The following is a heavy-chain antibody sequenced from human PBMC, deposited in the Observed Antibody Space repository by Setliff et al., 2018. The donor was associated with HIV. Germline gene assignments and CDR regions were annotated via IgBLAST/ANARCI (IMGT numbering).Heavy chain of an antibody. J-gene: IGHJ4*02. CDR2: INPSDGTT. V-gene: IGHV1-46*01. CDR1: GYTFTSCF. Sequence: GASVKVSCKASGYTFTSCFMHWVRQAPGQGLEYMGIINPSDGTTDYTQKFQDRVTMTSDTSTSTVYMELRSLRSEDTAIYYCARDNIIWSKDYWGQGTLVTVSS. CDR3: ARDNIIWSKDY. D-gene: IGHD3-10*01.